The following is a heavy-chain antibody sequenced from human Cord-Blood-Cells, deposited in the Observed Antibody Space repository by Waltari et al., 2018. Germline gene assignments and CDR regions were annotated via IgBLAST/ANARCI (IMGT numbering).Heavy chain of an antibody. CDR1: GYTFTGYY. V-gene: IGHV1-2*02. Sequence: QVQLVQSGAGVQKPGASVKVSCKDSGYTFTGYYMHWVREASGQGPEGMGYINPKNGGTKSAEEVHGRFTMDRDTSSSTAYIELRSLRSDDTAVYYCARRFQGFGVVDYWGQGTLVTVS. D-gene: IGHD3-3*01. CDR3: ARRFQGFGVVDY. J-gene: IGHJ4*02. CDR2: INPKNGGT.